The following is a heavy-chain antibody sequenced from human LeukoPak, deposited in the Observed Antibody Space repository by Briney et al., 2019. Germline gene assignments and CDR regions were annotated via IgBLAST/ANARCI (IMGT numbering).Heavy chain of an antibody. CDR2: ISSSSSYI. CDR1: GFTFSSYS. CDR3: ARVRSVGGNPHAFNI. Sequence: GGSLRLSCAASGFTFSSYSMNWVRQAPGKGLEWVSSISSSSSYIYYADSVKGRFTISRDNAKNSLYLQMNSLRVGDTALYYCARVRSVGGNPHAFNIWGQGTMVTVSS. J-gene: IGHJ3*02. V-gene: IGHV3-21*01. D-gene: IGHD4-23*01.